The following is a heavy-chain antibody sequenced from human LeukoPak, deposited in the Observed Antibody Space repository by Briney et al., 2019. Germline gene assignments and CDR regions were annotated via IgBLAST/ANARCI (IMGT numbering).Heavy chain of an antibody. Sequence: PGGSLRLSCAASGFTFSSYEMNWVRQAPGKGLEWVSYISGSGTTIYCADSVKGRFTISRDNSKKSLYLQLNSLRAEDTAVYYCARDPEFSYGYYFDYWGQGTLVTVSS. D-gene: IGHD5-18*01. V-gene: IGHV3-48*03. CDR3: ARDPEFSYGYYFDY. CDR2: ISGSGTTI. CDR1: GFTFSSYE. J-gene: IGHJ4*02.